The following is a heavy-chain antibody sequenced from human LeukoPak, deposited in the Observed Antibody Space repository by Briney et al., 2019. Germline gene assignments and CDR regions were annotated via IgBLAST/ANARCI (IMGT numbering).Heavy chain of an antibody. D-gene: IGHD3-10*01. V-gene: IGHV3-30-3*01. J-gene: IGHJ4*02. CDR1: GFTFSSYA. Sequence: GGSLRLSCAASGFTFSSYAMHWVRQAPGKGLEWVAVISYDGSNKYYADSAKGRFTISRDNSKNTLYLQMNSLRAEDTAVYYCARDYGYYYGSGSYYIPDWGQGTLVTVSS. CDR3: ARDYGYYYGSGSYYIPD. CDR2: ISYDGSNK.